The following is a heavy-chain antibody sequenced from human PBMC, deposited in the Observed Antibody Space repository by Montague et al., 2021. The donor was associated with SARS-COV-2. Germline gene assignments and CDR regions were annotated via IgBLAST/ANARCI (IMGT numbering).Heavy chain of an antibody. Sequence: SETLSLTCSVSGYSISSGYYWGWIRQPPGKGLEWIGNIYHSGGTXYSPSLMSRVTVSVDTSKNQFSLRLSSVTAADTAVYYCARWYYGSGSYPHWGQGTLVTVSS. CDR1: GYSISSGYY. D-gene: IGHD3-10*01. CDR2: IYHSGGT. V-gene: IGHV4-38-2*01. J-gene: IGHJ4*02. CDR3: ARWYYGSGSYPH.